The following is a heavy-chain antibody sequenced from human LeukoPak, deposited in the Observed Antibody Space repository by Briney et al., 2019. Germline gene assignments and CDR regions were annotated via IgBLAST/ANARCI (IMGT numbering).Heavy chain of an antibody. J-gene: IGHJ4*02. D-gene: IGHD5-18*01. CDR3: ARGIWIQLWSYPQYYFDY. V-gene: IGHV1-8*01. CDR1: GYTFTSYD. CDR2: MNPNSGNT. Sequence: ASVKVSCKASGYTFTSYDINWVRQATGHGLEWMGWMNPNSGNTGYAQKFQGRVTMTRNTSISTAYMELSSLRSEDTAVYYCARGIWIQLWSYPQYYFDYWGQGTLVTDSS.